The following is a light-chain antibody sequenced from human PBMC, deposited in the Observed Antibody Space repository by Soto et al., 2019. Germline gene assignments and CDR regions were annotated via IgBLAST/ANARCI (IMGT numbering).Light chain of an antibody. Sequence: TQPPSAPGSPGQSATFSCTGTSSDVGTYDYVFWYQQYPGKAPKLLIYGVTRRPSGVPDRFSGYKYGNTAALTVSGLQAEDEAYYYWMSYAGRSMYVFGTGTTVTV. V-gene: IGLV2-8*01. CDR2: GVT. J-gene: IGLJ1*01. CDR1: SSDVGTYDY. CDR3: MSYAGRSMYV.